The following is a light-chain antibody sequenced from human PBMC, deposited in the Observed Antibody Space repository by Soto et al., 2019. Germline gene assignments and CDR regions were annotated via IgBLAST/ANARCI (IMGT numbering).Light chain of an antibody. Sequence: DIQMTQSPSTLSASIGDRVAITCRASDNIGPWVAWYQQKPGKAPKLLIYKASTLETGAPSRFAGSGSGTGFTLTIDNLEPEDFAIYYCQQRSNWPPITFGQGTRLEIK. V-gene: IGKV1-5*03. CDR2: KAS. CDR3: QQRSNWPPIT. J-gene: IGKJ5*01. CDR1: DNIGPW.